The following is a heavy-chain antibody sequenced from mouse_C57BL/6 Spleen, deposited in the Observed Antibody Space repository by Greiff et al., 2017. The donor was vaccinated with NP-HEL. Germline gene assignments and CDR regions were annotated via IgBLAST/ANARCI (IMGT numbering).Heavy chain of an antibody. CDR2: ISDGGSYT. CDR3: ARRDWDGYFDY. V-gene: IGHV5-4*03. J-gene: IGHJ2*01. Sequence: EVKLMESGGGLVKPGGSLKLSCAASGFTFSSYAMSWVRQTPEKRLEWVATISDGGSYTYYPDNVKGRFTISRDNAKNNLYLQMSHLKSEDTAMYYCARRDWDGYFDYWGQGTTLTVSS. D-gene: IGHD4-1*01. CDR1: GFTFSSYA.